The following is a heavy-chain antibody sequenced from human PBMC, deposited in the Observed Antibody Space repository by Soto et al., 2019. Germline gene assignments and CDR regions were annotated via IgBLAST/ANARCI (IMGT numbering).Heavy chain of an antibody. Sequence: QLQLQESGPGLVKPSETLSLTCTVSGGSISSSSYYWGWIRQPPGKGLEWIGSIYYSGSTYYNPSLKSRVTISVDTSKNQFSLKLSSVTAADTAVYYCAREFRGRFLEWFDYWGQGTLVTVSS. CDR1: GGSISSSSYY. CDR3: AREFRGRFLEWFDY. D-gene: IGHD3-3*01. J-gene: IGHJ4*02. V-gene: IGHV4-39*02. CDR2: IYYSGST.